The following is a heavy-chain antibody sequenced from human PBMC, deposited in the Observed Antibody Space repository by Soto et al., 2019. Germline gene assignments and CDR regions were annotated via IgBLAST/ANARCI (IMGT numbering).Heavy chain of an antibody. V-gene: IGHV3-48*02. CDR2: ISSSSSTI. CDR1: GFTFSSYS. J-gene: IGHJ4*02. CDR3: ATDGTVTTPGVLDY. D-gene: IGHD4-4*01. Sequence: PGGSLILSCAASGFTFSSYSMNWVRHAPGKGLEWVSYISSSSSTIYYADSVKGRFTISRDNAKNSLYLQMNSLRDEDTAVYYCATDGTVTTPGVLDYWGQGTLVTVSS.